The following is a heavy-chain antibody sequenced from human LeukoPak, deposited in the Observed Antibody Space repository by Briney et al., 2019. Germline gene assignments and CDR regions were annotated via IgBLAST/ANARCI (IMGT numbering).Heavy chain of an antibody. J-gene: IGHJ4*02. CDR3: TRDWGAVAKDYYFDY. V-gene: IGHV3-49*03. Sequence: PGRSLRLSCTASGFTFGDYAMSWFRQAPGKGLEWVGFIRSRAYGGTTEYAASVKGRFTISRDDSKSIAYLQMNSLKTEDTAVYYCTRDWGAVAKDYYFDYWGQGTLVTVSS. CDR2: IRSRAYGGTT. D-gene: IGHD6-19*01. CDR1: GFTFGDYA.